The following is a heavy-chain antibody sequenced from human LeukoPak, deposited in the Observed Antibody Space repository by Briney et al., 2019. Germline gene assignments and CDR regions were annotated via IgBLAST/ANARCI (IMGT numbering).Heavy chain of an antibody. V-gene: IGHV3-7*01. D-gene: IGHD6-19*01. CDR2: IKQDGSEK. CDR1: GFTFSSYW. Sequence: GGSLRLSCAASGFTFSSYWMSWARQAPGKGLEWVANIKQDGSEKYYVDSVKGRFTISRDNAKNSLYLQMNSLRAEDTAVYYCARKVTFDKYSSGWFFDYWGQGTLVTVSS. CDR3: ARKVTFDKYSSGWFFDY. J-gene: IGHJ4*02.